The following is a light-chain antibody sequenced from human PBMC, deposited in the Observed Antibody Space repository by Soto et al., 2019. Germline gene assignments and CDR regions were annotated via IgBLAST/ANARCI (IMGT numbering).Light chain of an antibody. J-gene: IGLJ2*01. CDR1: STDVGDFNY. V-gene: IGLV2-14*03. CDR2: DVT. CDR3: SSCSSGTTHIV. Sequence: QSALTQPASVSGSPGRSVTISCTGTSTDVGDFNYVSWYQHLPGRAPKLIIYDVTNRPSGISYRFSASESSRTASLTISGLQAADYADHYCSSCSSGTTHIVFGGGTKLTV.